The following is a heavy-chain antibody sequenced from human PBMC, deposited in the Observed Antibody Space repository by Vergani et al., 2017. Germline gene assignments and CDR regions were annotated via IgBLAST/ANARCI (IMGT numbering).Heavy chain of an antibody. CDR3: TTNPRIRGDCLCYRLRDHPYYRMDV. J-gene: IGHJ6*02. V-gene: IGHV3-15*07. CDR1: GFSFRNAW. Sequence: EVQLVESGGGIVKPGGSLRLSCVASGFSFRNAWMNWVRRTPGKGLEWVGRIKSTFDRGTTDYAAAVKGRFTISRDDSKNTLFLQMNGLKTEDIGVYYCTTNPRIRGDCLCYRLRDHPYYRMDVWGQGTTVTVSS. D-gene: IGHD2-21*01. CDR2: IKSTFDRGTT.